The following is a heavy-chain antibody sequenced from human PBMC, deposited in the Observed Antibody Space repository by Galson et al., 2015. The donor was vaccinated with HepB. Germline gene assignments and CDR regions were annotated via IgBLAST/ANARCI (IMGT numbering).Heavy chain of an antibody. Sequence: SVKVSCKASGFPFTSHGISWVRQAPGQGLEWMGWISVFNGNTKYAQKLQGRVTMSTDTSTNTAYMELRSLRSDDTAMYYCARRVSGTMDVWGQGTTATVSS. V-gene: IGHV1-18*01. CDR1: GFPFTSHG. J-gene: IGHJ6*02. D-gene: IGHD1-1*01. CDR2: ISVFNGNT. CDR3: ARRVSGTMDV.